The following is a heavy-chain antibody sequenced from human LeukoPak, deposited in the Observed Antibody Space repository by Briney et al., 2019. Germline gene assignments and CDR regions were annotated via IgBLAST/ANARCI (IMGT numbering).Heavy chain of an antibody. CDR3: ARPAYYDTSYYYDH. CDR2: IIPLFGSS. D-gene: IGHD3-22*01. J-gene: IGHJ5*02. V-gene: IGHV1-69*05. Sequence: SVRVSCKASGGGFRNSAISWIRQAPGQGLEWVGGIIPLFGSSKYSQKFQGRVTISTDESTGTTYMELTSLTSEDTAVYYCARPAYYDTSYYYDHWGQGALITVSS. CDR1: GGGFRNSA.